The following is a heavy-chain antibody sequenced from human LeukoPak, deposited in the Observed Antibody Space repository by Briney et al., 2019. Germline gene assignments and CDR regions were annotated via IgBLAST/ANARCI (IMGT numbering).Heavy chain of an antibody. CDR2: ITSSSSYK. J-gene: IGHJ6*03. CDR1: GFTFSNYN. V-gene: IGHV3-21*01. D-gene: IGHD1-26*01. CDR3: ARDPYSGAYYEGYYYYYMDV. Sequence: GGSLRLSCAAPGFTFSNYNMNWVRQAPGKGLEWISSITSSSSYKFYADSVEGRFTISRDNAKNSLYLQMNSLRAEDTAVYYCARDPYSGAYYEGYYYYYMDVWGKGTTVTVSS.